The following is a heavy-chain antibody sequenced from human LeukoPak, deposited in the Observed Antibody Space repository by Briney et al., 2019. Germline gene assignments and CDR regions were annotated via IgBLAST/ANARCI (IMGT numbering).Heavy chain of an antibody. D-gene: IGHD3-22*01. J-gene: IGHJ1*01. CDR2: ISAYNGNT. Sequence: ASVKVSCKASGGTFTSYGISWVRQAPGQGLEWMGWISAYNGNTNYAQKLQGRVTMTTDTSTSTAYMELRSLRSDDTAVYYCARSDSSGYYYRTNAEYFQHWGQGTLVTVSS. CDR1: GGTFTSYG. V-gene: IGHV1-18*01. CDR3: ARSDSSGYYYRTNAEYFQH.